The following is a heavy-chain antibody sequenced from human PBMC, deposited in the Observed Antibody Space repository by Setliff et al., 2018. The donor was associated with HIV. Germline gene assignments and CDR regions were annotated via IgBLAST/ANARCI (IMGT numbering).Heavy chain of an antibody. CDR2: IFSSGST. CDR1: GGSISSGDYY. J-gene: IGHJ5*02. Sequence: PSETLSLTCTVSGGSISSGDYYWGWIRQPPGKGLQWIGHIFSSGSTYYNPSLKSRVAISVDTSKNQFSLQLNSVTAADTAVYYCARDLPRERFDRLDYGSGSYLRPYNWFDPWGQGTLVTVS. CDR3: ARDLPRERFDRLDYGSGSYLRPYNWFDP. D-gene: IGHD3-10*01. V-gene: IGHV4-39*02.